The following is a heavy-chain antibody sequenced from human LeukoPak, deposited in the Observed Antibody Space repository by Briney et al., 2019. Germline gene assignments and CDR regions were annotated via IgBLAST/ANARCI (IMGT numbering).Heavy chain of an antibody. D-gene: IGHD6-19*01. V-gene: IGHV3-23*01. Sequence: PGGSLRLSCAASGFTFSSYGMSWVRQAPGKGLERVSAISGSGGSTYYADSVKGRFTISRDNAKNALYLQMNSLRAEDTAVYYCARGSSGWYGIDYWGQGALVNVSS. CDR2: ISGSGGST. CDR3: ARGSSGWYGIDY. CDR1: GFTFSSYG. J-gene: IGHJ4*02.